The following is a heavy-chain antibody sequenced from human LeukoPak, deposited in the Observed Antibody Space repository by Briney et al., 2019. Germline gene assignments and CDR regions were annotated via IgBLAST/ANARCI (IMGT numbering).Heavy chain of an antibody. CDR1: GSSFNTYY. J-gene: IGHJ4*02. CDR2: IHTSGSA. CDR3: ARDIVYLIDEDYG. D-gene: IGHD4-17*01. V-gene: IGHV4-4*07. Sequence: SETLSLTCSVSGSSFNTYYWSWIRQPAGKALEWIGRIHTSGSADYSPSLQSRVTISVDMSKKEFSLKLTSVTAADAAVYYCARDIVYLIDEDYGWGQGILVTVSS.